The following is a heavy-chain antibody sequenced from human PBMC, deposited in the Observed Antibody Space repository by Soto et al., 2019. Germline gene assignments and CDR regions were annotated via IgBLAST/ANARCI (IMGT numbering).Heavy chain of an antibody. Sequence: SETLSLTCTVSGGAISSYYWSWIRQPPGKGLEWIGYIYYSGSTNYNPSLKSRVTISVDTSKNQFSLKLSSVTAADPAVYYCARVAYDFWSGLFDPWGQGTLVTVSS. CDR2: IYYSGST. V-gene: IGHV4-59*01. J-gene: IGHJ5*02. CDR3: ARVAYDFWSGLFDP. D-gene: IGHD3-3*01. CDR1: GGAISSYY.